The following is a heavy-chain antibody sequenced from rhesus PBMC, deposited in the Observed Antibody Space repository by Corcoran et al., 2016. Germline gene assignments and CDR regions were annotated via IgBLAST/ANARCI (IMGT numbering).Heavy chain of an antibody. V-gene: IGHV3-54*02. CDR3: ARVSGIVVVITTYYRAFDF. D-gene: IGHD3-16*01. J-gene: IGHJ3*01. Sequence: EVQLVESGGGLVQPGGSLRLSCAASGFTFSSYGMHWVRQAPGKGLEWVAVISYDGSMKYYADVVKDRFTISRDNSKNMLYLQMNKLKLEDTAVYYCARVSGIVVVITTYYRAFDFWGQGLRVTVSS. CDR2: ISYDGSMK. CDR1: GFTFSSYG.